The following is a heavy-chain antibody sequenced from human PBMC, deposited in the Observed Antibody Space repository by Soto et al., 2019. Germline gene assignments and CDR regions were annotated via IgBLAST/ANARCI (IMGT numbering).Heavy chain of an antibody. Sequence: GASVKVSCKASGFTFTSSAVQWVRQARGQRLEWIGWIVVGRGNTNYAQKFQERVTITRDMSTSTAYMELSSLRSEDTAVYYCAADTQWLARLGAFDIWGQGTMVTVSS. CDR3: AADTQWLARLGAFDI. D-gene: IGHD6-19*01. J-gene: IGHJ3*02. CDR1: GFTFTSSA. CDR2: IVVGRGNT. V-gene: IGHV1-58*01.